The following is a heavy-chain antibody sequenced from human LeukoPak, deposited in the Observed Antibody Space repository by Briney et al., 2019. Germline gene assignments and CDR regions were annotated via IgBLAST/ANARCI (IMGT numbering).Heavy chain of an antibody. D-gene: IGHD6-13*01. Sequence: ASVKVSCKASGYTFTNYAINWVRQAPGQGLEWMGWITTNNGNPTYAQGFTGRFVFSLDTSVSTAYLQISSLKAEDTAVYYCVRVEEYSSSWYASYWGQGTLVTVSS. CDR2: ITTNNGNP. V-gene: IGHV7-4-1*02. CDR3: VRVEEYSSSWYASY. J-gene: IGHJ4*02. CDR1: GYTFTNYA.